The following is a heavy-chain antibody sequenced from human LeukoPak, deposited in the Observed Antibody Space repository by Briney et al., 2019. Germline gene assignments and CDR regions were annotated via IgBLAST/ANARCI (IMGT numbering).Heavy chain of an antibody. CDR1: GFTFSAYG. V-gene: IGHV3-66*01. J-gene: IGHJ4*02. CDR2: IYSGGST. D-gene: IGHD6-13*01. Sequence: PGGSLRLSCAASGFTFSAYGMNWFRQAPGKGLEWVSVIYSGGSTYYADSVKGRFTISRDNSKNTLYLQMNSLRAEDTAVYYCAREHSSWYYGYWGQGTLVTVSS. CDR3: AREHSSWYYGY.